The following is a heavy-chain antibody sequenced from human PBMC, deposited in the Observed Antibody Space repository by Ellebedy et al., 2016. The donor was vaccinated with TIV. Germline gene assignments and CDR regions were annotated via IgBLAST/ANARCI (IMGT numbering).Heavy chain of an antibody. V-gene: IGHV3-23*01. J-gene: IGHJ5*02. D-gene: IGHD4-23*01. CDR3: ANGGISDWFDL. CDR2: ISSSGTTT. CDR1: GFTFGIYA. Sequence: GESLKISCAASGFTFGIYAVSWVRQAPGKGLEWVSVISSSGTTTNYADSVKGRFTISRDNSENMLYLQMSSLRAEDTAVYFCANGGISDWFDLWGQGTLVTVSS.